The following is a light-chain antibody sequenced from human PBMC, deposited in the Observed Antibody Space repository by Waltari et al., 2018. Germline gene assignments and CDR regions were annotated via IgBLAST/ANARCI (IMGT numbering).Light chain of an antibody. CDR3: YSTDSSGLGV. V-gene: IGLV3-10*01. CDR1: ALPKKY. CDR2: EDN. J-gene: IGLJ1*01. Sequence: SDELTQPPSVSVYPGQTARITCSGDALPKKYAHWYQQKSGQAPVVVIYEDNKRPSEIPERFSGSSSGTMATLTISGAQVEDEADYYCYSTDSSGLGVFGTGTKVTVL.